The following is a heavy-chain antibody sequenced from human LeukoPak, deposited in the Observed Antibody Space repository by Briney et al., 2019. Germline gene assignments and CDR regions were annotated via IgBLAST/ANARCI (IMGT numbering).Heavy chain of an antibody. CDR2: IYYSGST. Sequence: SETLSLTCTVSGGSISSSSYYWGWIRQPPGKGLEWIGSIYYSGSTYYNPSLKSRVTLSVDTSKNQFSLKLSSVTAADTAVYYCARQRGVEYYDFWSGYYYYFDYWGQGTLVTVSP. D-gene: IGHD3-3*01. CDR1: GGSISSSSYY. V-gene: IGHV4-39*01. CDR3: ARQRGVEYYDFWSGYYYYFDY. J-gene: IGHJ4*02.